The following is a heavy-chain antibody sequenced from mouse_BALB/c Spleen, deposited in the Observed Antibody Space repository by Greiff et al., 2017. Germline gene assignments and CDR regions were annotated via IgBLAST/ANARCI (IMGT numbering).Heavy chain of an antibody. Sequence: QVQLQQSGPGLVAPSQSLSITCTVSGFSLTSYGVHWVRQPPGKGLEWLGVIWAGGSTNYNSALMSRLSISKDNSKSQVFLKMNSLQTDDTAMYYCARDNYGSSSGFAYWGQGTLVTVSA. CDR1: GFSLTSYG. J-gene: IGHJ3*01. CDR2: IWAGGST. V-gene: IGHV2-9*02. CDR3: ARDNYGSSSGFAY. D-gene: IGHD1-1*01.